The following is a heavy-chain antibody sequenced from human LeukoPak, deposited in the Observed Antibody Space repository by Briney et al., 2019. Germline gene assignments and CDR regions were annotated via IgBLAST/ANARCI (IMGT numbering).Heavy chain of an antibody. V-gene: IGHV3-49*04. CDR1: GFTFGDYA. CDR2: IRSKAYGGTT. J-gene: IGHJ4*02. D-gene: IGHD6-13*01. CDR3: SRSGAGRDYFDY. Sequence: GGSLRLSCTGSGFTFGDYAINWVRQAPGKGLEWVGFIRSKAYGGTTENAASVEGRFAISRDDSKPIAYLQLNSLKTEDTAVYYCSRSGAGRDYFDYWGQGTLVTVSS.